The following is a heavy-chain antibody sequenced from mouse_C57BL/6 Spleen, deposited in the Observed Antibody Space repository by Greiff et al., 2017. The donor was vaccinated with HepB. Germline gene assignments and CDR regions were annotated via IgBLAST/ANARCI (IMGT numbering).Heavy chain of an antibody. D-gene: IGHD6-5*01. J-gene: IGHJ3*01. CDR1: GYSFTSYY. CDR2: IYPGSGNT. V-gene: IGHV1-66*01. CDR3: ARSSLDSWFAY. Sequence: QVQLKESGPELVKPGASVKISCKASGYSFTSYYIHWVKQRPGQGLEWIGWIYPGSGNTKYNEKFKGKATLTADTSSSTAYMQLSSLTSEDSAVYYCARSSLDSWFAYWGQGTLVTVSA.